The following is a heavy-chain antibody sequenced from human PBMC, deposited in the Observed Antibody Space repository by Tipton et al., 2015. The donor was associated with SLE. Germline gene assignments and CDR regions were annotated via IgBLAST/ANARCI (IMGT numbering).Heavy chain of an antibody. J-gene: IGHJ4*02. CDR1: GFTFSGYA. CDR3: AKDLIGATISLPSAFDS. CDR2: ISYHGSKA. V-gene: IGHV3-30*04. D-gene: IGHD5-12*01. Sequence: RSLRLSCAASGFTFSGYAMNWVRQAPGKGLEWVALISYHGSKAYYADSVKGRFSISRDNSKNTVFLEMNSLRVEDSAVYFCAKDLIGATISLPSAFDSWGQGIRVIVSS.